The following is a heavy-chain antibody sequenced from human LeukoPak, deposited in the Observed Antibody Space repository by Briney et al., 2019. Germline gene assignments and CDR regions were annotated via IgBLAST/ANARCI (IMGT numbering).Heavy chain of an antibody. Sequence: SETLSLTCAVYGGSFSGYYWSWIRQPPGKGLEWIGEINHSGSTNYNPSLKSRATISVDTSKNQFSLKLSSVTAADTAVYYCARGRSDAFDIWGQGTMVTVSS. CDR3: ARGRSDAFDI. CDR2: INHSGST. D-gene: IGHD3-10*01. CDR1: GGSFSGYY. V-gene: IGHV4-34*01. J-gene: IGHJ3*02.